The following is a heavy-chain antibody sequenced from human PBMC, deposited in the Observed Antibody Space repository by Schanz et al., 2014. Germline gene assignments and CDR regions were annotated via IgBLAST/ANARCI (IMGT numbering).Heavy chain of an antibody. Sequence: VQLAESGGGLVQPGGSLRLSCTASGFTFSSYSMNWVRQAPGKGLEWEAVIWSDGTNEYYADSVKGRFTISKDNSKNTLYRQRNSLRAEDTAVYDCARDLPRVVAFDLWGQGTMVTVSS. CDR1: GFTFSSYS. V-gene: IGHV3-33*08. CDR3: ARDLPRVVAFDL. D-gene: IGHD3-10*01. J-gene: IGHJ3*01. CDR2: IWSDGTNE.